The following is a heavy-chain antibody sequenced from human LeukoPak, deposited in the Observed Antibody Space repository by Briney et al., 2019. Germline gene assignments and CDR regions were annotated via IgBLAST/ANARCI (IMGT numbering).Heavy chain of an antibody. V-gene: IGHV3-15*01. CDR2: IKSKTDGGTT. CDR1: GFTFSNAW. D-gene: IGHD3-10*01. J-gene: IGHJ4*02. CDR3: TTGGNLLWFGELYSDY. Sequence: GGSLRLSCAASGFTFSNAWMSWVRQAPGKGLEWVGRIKSKTDGGTTDYAAPVKGRFTISRDDSKNALYLQMNSLKTEDTAVYYCTTGGNLLWFGELYSDYWGRGTLVTVSS.